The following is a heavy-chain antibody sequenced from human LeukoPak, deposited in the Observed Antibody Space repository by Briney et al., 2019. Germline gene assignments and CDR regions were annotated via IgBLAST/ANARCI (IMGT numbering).Heavy chain of an antibody. D-gene: IGHD4-17*01. CDR3: ARDQYGDYALDY. Sequence: GRSLRLSCAVSGFTFSSYSMNWVRQAPGKGLEWVSSISSISYIYYAELVKGRSTISRDTAKNSLYLEMNSLRAEDTAVYYCARDQYGDYALDYWGQGTLVTVSS. CDR1: GFTFSSYS. CDR2: ISSISYI. J-gene: IGHJ4*02. V-gene: IGHV3-21*01.